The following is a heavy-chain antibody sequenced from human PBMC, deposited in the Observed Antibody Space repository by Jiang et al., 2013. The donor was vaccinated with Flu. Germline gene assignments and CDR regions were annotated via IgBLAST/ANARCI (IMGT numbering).Heavy chain of an antibody. J-gene: IGHJ4*02. CDR1: GGSISSGGYY. D-gene: IGHD1-26*01. Sequence: GPGLVKPSQTLSLTCTVSGGSISSGGYYWSWIRQHPGKGLEWIGYIYYSGSTYYNPSLKSLVTISVDTSKNQFSLKLSSVTAADTAVYYCARAEVGADSFDYWGQGTLVTVSS. CDR2: IYYSGST. V-gene: IGHV4-31*01. CDR3: ARAEVGADSFDY.